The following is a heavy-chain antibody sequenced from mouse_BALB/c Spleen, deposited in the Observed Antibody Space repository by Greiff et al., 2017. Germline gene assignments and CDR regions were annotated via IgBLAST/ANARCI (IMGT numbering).Heavy chain of an antibody. Sequence: QVHVKQSGPGLVAPSQSLSITCTVSGFSLTSYGVHWVRQPPGKGLEWLGVIWAGGSTNYNSALMSRLSISKDNSKSQVFLKMNSLQTDDTAMYYCARAYYGSSYGYFDYWGQGTTLTVSS. CDR1: GFSLTSYG. D-gene: IGHD1-1*01. CDR3: ARAYYGSSYGYFDY. J-gene: IGHJ2*01. V-gene: IGHV2-9*02. CDR2: IWAGGST.